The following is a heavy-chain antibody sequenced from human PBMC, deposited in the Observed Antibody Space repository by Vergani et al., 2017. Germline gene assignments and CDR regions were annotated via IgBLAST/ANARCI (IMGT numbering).Heavy chain of an antibody. CDR2: ISSSSSYI. Sequence: EVQLVESGGGLVKPGGSLRLSCAASGFTFSSYSMNWVRQAPGKGLEWVSSISSSSSYIYYADSVKGRFTISRDNAKNSLYLQMNSLRAEDTPVYYCAREPDPDSGSLDYWGQGTLVTVSS. J-gene: IGHJ4*02. CDR3: AREPDPDSGSLDY. V-gene: IGHV3-21*01. CDR1: GFTFSSYS. D-gene: IGHD5-12*01.